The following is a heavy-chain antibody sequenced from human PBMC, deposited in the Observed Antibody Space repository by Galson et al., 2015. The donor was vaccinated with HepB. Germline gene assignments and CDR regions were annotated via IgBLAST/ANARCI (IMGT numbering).Heavy chain of an antibody. Sequence: SLRLSCAASGFTFSRNAMHWVRQAPGKGLEWVAAITYDGSNKYYADSVKGRFTISRDNSKNTLYVEMNSLRVEDTAVYYCARDLIVLTVNGVPDLWGQGTMVTVSS. CDR1: GFTFSRNA. J-gene: IGHJ3*01. V-gene: IGHV3-30*03. CDR3: ARDLIVLTVNGVPDL. D-gene: IGHD3-22*01. CDR2: ITYDGSNK.